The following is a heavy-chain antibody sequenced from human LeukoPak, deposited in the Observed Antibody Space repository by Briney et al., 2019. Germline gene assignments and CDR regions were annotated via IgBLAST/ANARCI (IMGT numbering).Heavy chain of an antibody. D-gene: IGHD6-13*01. CDR1: GGSFSGYY. CDR3: ARLYSSSWYPFDY. CDR2: IYHSGST. V-gene: IGHV4-34*01. J-gene: IGHJ4*02. Sequence: PSETLSLTCAVYGGSFSGYYWSWIRQPPGKGLEWIGYIYHSGSTYYNPSLKSRVTISVDRSKNQFSLKLSSVTAADTAVYYCARLYSSSWYPFDYWGQGTLVTVSS.